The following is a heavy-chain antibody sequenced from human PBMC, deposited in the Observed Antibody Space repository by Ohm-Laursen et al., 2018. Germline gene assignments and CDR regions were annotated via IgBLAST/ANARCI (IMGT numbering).Heavy chain of an antibody. CDR2: IYYSGST. Sequence: SDTLSLTCTVSGGSISSYYWSWIRQPPGKGLEWIGYIYYSGSTNYNPSLKSRVTISVDTSKNQFSLKLSSVTAADTAVYYCARGWYYDSSGYGYYYYYGMDAWGQGSTVTVSS. CDR1: GGSISSYY. J-gene: IGHJ6*02. D-gene: IGHD3-22*01. CDR3: ARGWYYDSSGYGYYYYYGMDA. V-gene: IGHV4-59*07.